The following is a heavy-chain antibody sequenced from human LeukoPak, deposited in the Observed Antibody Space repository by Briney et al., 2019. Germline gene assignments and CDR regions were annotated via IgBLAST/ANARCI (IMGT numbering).Heavy chain of an antibody. J-gene: IGHJ3*02. D-gene: IGHD3-10*01. CDR3: ARENYNAFDI. CDR1: GDSVSSNSVA. V-gene: IGHV6-1*01. Sequence: SQTLSLTCAMSGDSVSSNSVAWDWIRQSPSRGLEWLGITYYRSKWYSEYAVSVKSRITINPDTSKNQLSLQLNSVTPEDTAVYYCARENYNAFDIWGQGTMVTVSS. CDR2: TYYRSKWYS.